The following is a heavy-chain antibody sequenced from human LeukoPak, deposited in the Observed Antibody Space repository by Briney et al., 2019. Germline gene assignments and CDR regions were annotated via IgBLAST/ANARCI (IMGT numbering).Heavy chain of an antibody. V-gene: IGHV3-74*01. Sequence: GGSLRLSCTASGFSFSGHWMHWARQLPGKGLVWVSRISPTGSTTSYADSVKGRFTVSRDNAKNTLYLQVNNLRAEDTAVYYCGKNRYSGSLSPFDIWGQGTMVTVPS. CDR2: ISPTGSTT. J-gene: IGHJ3*02. D-gene: IGHD1-26*01. CDR1: GFSFSGHW. CDR3: GKNRYSGSLSPFDI.